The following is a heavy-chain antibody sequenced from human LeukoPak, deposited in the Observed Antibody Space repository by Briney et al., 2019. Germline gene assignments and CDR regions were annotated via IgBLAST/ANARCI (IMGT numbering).Heavy chain of an antibody. CDR3: AKEQQLVRPNDAFDI. CDR1: GFTFSSYG. CDR2: ISYDGTNK. V-gene: IGHV3-30*18. Sequence: GGSLRLSCAASGFTFSSYGMHWVRQAPGKGLEWVAVISYDGTNKYYADSVKGRFTISRDNYKNTLYLQMNSLRAEDTAVYYCAKEQQLVRPNDAFDIWGQGTMVTVSS. J-gene: IGHJ3*02. D-gene: IGHD6-13*01.